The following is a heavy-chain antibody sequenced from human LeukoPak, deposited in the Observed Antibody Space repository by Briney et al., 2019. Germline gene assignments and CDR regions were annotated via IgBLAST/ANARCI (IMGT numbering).Heavy chain of an antibody. CDR2: IYHSGST. CDR3: ARSAGAGPPHMVRGVIFDY. D-gene: IGHD3-10*01. Sequence: SQTLSLTCAVSGGSISSGGYSWSWIRQPPGKGLEWIGYIYHSGSTYYNPSLKSRVTISVDRSKNQFSLKLSSVTAADTAVYYCARSAGAGPPHMVRGVIFDYWGQGTLVTVSS. J-gene: IGHJ4*02. V-gene: IGHV4-30-2*01. CDR1: GGSISSGGYS.